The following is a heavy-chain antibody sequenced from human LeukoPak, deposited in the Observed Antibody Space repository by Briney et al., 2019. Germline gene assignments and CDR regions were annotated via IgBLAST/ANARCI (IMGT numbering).Heavy chain of an antibody. Sequence: GGSLRLSCAASGFTFSSYWMSWVRQAPGKGLEWVANIKQDGSEKYYVDSVKGRFTISRDNAKNSLYLQMNSLRAEDTAVYYCARPSRVRWYYYGSGSYTDAFDIWGQGTMVTVSS. CDR1: GFTFSSYW. D-gene: IGHD3-10*01. V-gene: IGHV3-7*01. J-gene: IGHJ3*02. CDR3: ARPSRVRWYYYGSGSYTDAFDI. CDR2: IKQDGSEK.